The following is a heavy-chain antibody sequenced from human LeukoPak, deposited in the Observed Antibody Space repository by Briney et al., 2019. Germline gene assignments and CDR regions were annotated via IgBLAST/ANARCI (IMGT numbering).Heavy chain of an antibody. CDR2: ITSSSSTI. CDR1: GCTLSSYT. Sequence: GGSLRLSCAASGCTLSSYTMNWVRQAPGKGVEWVSYITSSSSTIYYADSVKGRFTISRDNAKNSLYLQMNSLRVEDTAIYYCATSGSYRFDYWGQGTLVTVSS. D-gene: IGHD1-26*01. CDR3: ATSGSYRFDY. V-gene: IGHV3-48*01. J-gene: IGHJ4*02.